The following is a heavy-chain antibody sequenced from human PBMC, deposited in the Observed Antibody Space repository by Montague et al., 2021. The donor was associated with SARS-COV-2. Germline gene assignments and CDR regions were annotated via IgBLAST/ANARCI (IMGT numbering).Heavy chain of an antibody. D-gene: IGHD3-16*02. V-gene: IGHV4-31*03. J-gene: IGHJ4*02. CDR3: ARGPYRNFDI. Sequence: TLSLTCSVSGGSMSSVGYYWSWLRQHPGKDLEWIGYIYYKGNTFYXPSLKSRICISLDTSTSQFSLNLTSVTAAYTAVYYCARGPYRNFDIWGQGTLVTVSS. CDR1: GGSMSSVGYY. CDR2: IYYKGNT.